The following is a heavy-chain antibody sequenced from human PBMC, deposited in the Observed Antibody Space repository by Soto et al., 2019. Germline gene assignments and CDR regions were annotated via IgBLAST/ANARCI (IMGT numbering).Heavy chain of an antibody. CDR3: AREDILGARSFDY. CDR1: GFSFISYA. V-gene: IGHV3-23*01. CDR2: VSGGGGTT. J-gene: IGHJ4*02. D-gene: IGHD1-26*01. Sequence: PWGSLILSCTASGFSFISYAMTWVRQSPGKGLEWVSVVSGGGGTTYYADSVKGRFTISRDNSKNTLYLQMNSLSAEDTAVYYCAREDILGARSFDYWGQGTLVTVSS.